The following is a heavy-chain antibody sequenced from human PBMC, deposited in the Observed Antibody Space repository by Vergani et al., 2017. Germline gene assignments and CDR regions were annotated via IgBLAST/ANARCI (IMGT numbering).Heavy chain of an antibody. J-gene: IGHJ4*02. CDR3: ARTESFILRYFHCAL. V-gene: IGHV4-38-2*02. Sequence: QVQLQESGPGLVKPSETLSLTCSVSGYSISRGYYWGWIRQPPGKGLEWIATVFHSGSAYYNPSLRRRVTISVETSKNQFSLRLTTLTAADTAVYYCARTESFILRYFHCALWGQGTLVTVSS. CDR1: GYSISRGYY. CDR2: VFHSGSA. D-gene: IGHD3-9*01.